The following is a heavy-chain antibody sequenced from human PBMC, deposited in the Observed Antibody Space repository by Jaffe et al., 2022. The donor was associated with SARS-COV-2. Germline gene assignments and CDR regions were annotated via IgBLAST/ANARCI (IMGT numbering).Heavy chain of an antibody. CDR1: GFTFSSYA. D-gene: IGHD3-9*01. V-gene: IGHV3-23*01. Sequence: EVQLFESGGGLVQPGGSLRLSCIVSGFTFSSYAMSWVRQAPGKGLEWVSVISGSGEITYYADSVKGRFTISRDNSKNTLYLQMNSLRVEDTAIYNCAKWGADYDILTGYPYYFGMDVWGQGTTVTVSS. J-gene: IGHJ6*02. CDR3: AKWGADYDILTGYPYYFGMDV. CDR2: ISGSGEIT.